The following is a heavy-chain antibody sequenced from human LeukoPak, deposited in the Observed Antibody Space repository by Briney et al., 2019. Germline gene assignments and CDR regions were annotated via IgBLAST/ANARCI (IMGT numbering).Heavy chain of an antibody. V-gene: IGHV3-33*01. D-gene: IGHD2-2*02. Sequence: SCKASGYTFTSYYMHWVRQAPGKGLEWVAVIWYDGSNKYYADSVKGRFTISRDSSKNTLYLQMNSLRAEDTAVYYCARRLVPAAIRTPSYGMDVWGQGTTVTVSS. J-gene: IGHJ6*02. CDR1: GYTFTSYY. CDR2: IWYDGSNK. CDR3: ARRLVPAAIRTPSYGMDV.